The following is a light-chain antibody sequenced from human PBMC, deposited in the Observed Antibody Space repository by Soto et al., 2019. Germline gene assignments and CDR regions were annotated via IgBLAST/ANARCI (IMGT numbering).Light chain of an antibody. CDR3: CSYATSVV. V-gene: IGLV2-23*01. CDR1: SSDVGSYNL. Sequence: QSALTQPASVSGSPGQSITISCTGTSSDVGSYNLVSWYQQHPGRAPKLMIYEGSKRPSGVSTRFSGSKSGHTASLTISGLQAEDEADYFCCSYATSVVFGGWTQLTVL. CDR2: EGS. J-gene: IGLJ2*01.